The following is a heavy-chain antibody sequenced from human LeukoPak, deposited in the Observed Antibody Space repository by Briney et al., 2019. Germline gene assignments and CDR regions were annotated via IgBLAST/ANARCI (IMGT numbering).Heavy chain of an antibody. Sequence: GRSLRLSCPASGSTFSSYGMHWVRQAPDKGLEWVAVISYDGSNKYYADSVKGRFTISRDNSKNTLYLQMNSLRAEDTAVYYCAKDQWDIVVVPAAMEGGTLDYWGQGTLVTVSS. J-gene: IGHJ4*02. D-gene: IGHD2-2*01. CDR1: GSTFSSYG. CDR3: AKDQWDIVVVPAAMEGGTLDY. CDR2: ISYDGSNK. V-gene: IGHV3-30*18.